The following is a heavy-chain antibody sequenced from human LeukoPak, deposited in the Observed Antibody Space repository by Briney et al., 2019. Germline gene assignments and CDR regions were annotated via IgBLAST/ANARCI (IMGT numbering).Heavy chain of an antibody. CDR1: GFTFSSYG. D-gene: IGHD6-6*01. J-gene: IGHJ4*02. V-gene: IGHV3-33*06. CDR3: AKDGSSSSGFDY. Sequence: GGSLRLSCAASGFTFSSYGMHWVRQAPGKGLEWVAVIWYDGSNKYYADSVKGRFTISRDNSKNTLYLQMNSLRAEDTAVYYCAKDGSSSSGFDYWDQGTLVTVSS. CDR2: IWYDGSNK.